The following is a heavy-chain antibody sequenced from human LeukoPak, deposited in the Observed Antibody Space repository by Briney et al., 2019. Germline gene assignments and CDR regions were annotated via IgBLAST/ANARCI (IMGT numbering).Heavy chain of an antibody. V-gene: IGHV4-4*02. CDR2: ISPSGST. Sequence: SETLSLTCAVSDVSIFRSNWWSWVRQPPGKGLEWIGQISPSGSTNYSPSLKSRVTISVDKSKTQFSLKLTSVTAADTAVYYCARELRGGYGSGSWQTPRAKVYYYYYMDVWGKGTTVTISS. D-gene: IGHD3-10*01. CDR1: DVSIFRSNW. CDR3: ARELRGGYGSGSWQTPRAKVYYYYYMDV. J-gene: IGHJ6*03.